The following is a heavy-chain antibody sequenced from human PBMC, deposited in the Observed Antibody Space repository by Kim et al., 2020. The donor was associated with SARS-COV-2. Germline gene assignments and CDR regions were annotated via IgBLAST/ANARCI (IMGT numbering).Heavy chain of an antibody. D-gene: IGHD2-8*01. Sequence: KGRFTISRDNSKTTLYLQMNSLRSEDTAVYYCAKDRCTNGVCYPEGLFDYWGQGTLVTVSS. V-gene: IGHV3-30*02. CDR3: AKDRCTNGVCYPEGLFDY. J-gene: IGHJ4*02.